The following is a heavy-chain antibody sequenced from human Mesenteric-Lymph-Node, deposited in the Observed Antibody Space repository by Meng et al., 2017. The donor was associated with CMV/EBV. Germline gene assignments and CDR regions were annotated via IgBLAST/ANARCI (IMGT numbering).Heavy chain of an antibody. D-gene: IGHD3-9*01. Sequence: SVKVSCKASGDTFNRNAISWVRQAPGQGLEWMGGSIPIFGTTSYAQNFQGRVTITTDESTSTVYMELSSLRSEDTAVYYCAREGAYYDILTGYYVTGNNWFDPWGQGTLVTVSS. CDR3: AREGAYYDILTGYYVTGNNWFDP. CDR1: GDTFNRNA. J-gene: IGHJ5*02. V-gene: IGHV1-69*05. CDR2: SIPIFGTT.